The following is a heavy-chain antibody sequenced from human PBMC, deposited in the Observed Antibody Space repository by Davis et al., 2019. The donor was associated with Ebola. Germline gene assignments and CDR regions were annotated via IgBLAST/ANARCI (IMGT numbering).Heavy chain of an antibody. CDR1: GGSISSYY. CDR3: ARGPPGGAFDI. D-gene: IGHD3-10*01. V-gene: IGHV4-59*01. J-gene: IGHJ3*02. CDR2: MFYSGST. Sequence: PSETLSLTCTVSGGSISSYYWSWIRQPPGKGLEWIGYMFYSGSTNYNPSLKSRVTISVDTSKNQFSLKLSSVTAADTAVYFCARGPPGGAFDIWGPGTTVTVSS.